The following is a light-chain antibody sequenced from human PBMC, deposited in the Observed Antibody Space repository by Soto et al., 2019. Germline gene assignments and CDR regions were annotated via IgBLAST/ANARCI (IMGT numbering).Light chain of an antibody. J-gene: IGLJ1*01. V-gene: IGLV2-14*01. CDR1: SSDVGGYNY. Sequence: QSVLTQPASVSGSPGQSITISCTGTSSDVGGYNYVSWYQQHPGKAPKLMIYDVSNRPSGVSSRFSGSKSGNTASLTISGLQAEDGADYYCSSYTNSSIRYVFGTGTKVTVL. CDR2: DVS. CDR3: SSYTNSSIRYV.